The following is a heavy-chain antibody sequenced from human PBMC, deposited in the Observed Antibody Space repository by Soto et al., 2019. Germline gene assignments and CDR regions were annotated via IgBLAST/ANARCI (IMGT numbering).Heavy chain of an antibody. CDR2: IWYDGSNK. CDR3: ARGGGSGSSFVGYYYYTLDV. D-gene: IGHD1-26*01. V-gene: IGHV3-33*01. J-gene: IGHJ6*02. CDR1: GFTFSTYG. Sequence: QVQLVESRGGVVQPGRSLRLSCTASGFTFSTYGMHWVRQAPGKGLEWVTVIWYDGSNKYYADSVKGRFTISRDNSKNTLYLQMNSLRADDTAVYYCARGGGSGSSFVGYYYYTLDVWGQGTTVTVSS.